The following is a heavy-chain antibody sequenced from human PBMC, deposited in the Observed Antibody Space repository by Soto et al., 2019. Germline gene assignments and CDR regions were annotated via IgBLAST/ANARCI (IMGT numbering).Heavy chain of an antibody. CDR1: GGSFSGYY. CDR2: INHSGST. CDR3: ASSFRGIAVAGTSRYYYYYGMDV. V-gene: IGHV4-34*01. D-gene: IGHD6-19*01. Sequence: SETLSLTCAVYGGSFSGYYWSWIRQPPGKGLEWIGEINHSGSTNYNPSLKSRVTISVDTSKNQFSLKLSSVTAADTAVYYCASSFRGIAVAGTSRYYYYYGMDVWGQGTTVTVSS. J-gene: IGHJ6*02.